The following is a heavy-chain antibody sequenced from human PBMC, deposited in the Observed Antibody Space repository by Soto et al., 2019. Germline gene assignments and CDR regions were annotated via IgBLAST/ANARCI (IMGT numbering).Heavy chain of an antibody. V-gene: IGHV4-39*01. Sequence: SETLSLTCTVSGGSISSSNYYWGWGRQPPGKGLEWIGRIYYSGITYYNPSLKSRVTISVDTSKNQFSLKLNSVTAADTAVYYCARPPTPNLDAFGILGQGTMVTVSS. J-gene: IGHJ3*02. D-gene: IGHD7-27*01. CDR3: ARPPTPNLDAFGI. CDR2: IYYSGIT. CDR1: GGSISSSNYY.